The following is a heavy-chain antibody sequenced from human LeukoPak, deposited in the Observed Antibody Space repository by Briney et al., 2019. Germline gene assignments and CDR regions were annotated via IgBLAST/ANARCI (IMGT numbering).Heavy chain of an antibody. J-gene: IGHJ4*02. CDR3: ARGLTVKGGYFDY. CDR1: GFTFASLG. Sequence: GGSLRLSCTTSGFTFASLGMHWVRQAPGKGLEWVSYISSSSSTIYYADSVKGRFTISRDNAKNSLYLQMNSLRAEDTAVYYCARGLTVKGGYFDYWGQGTLVTVSS. D-gene: IGHD4-11*01. V-gene: IGHV3-48*01. CDR2: ISSSSSTI.